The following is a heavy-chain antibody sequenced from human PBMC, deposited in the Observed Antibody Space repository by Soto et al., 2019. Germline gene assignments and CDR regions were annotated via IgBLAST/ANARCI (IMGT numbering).Heavy chain of an antibody. CDR3: ARGRSSTSPYPIGY. Sequence: QVQLQESGPGLVKPSQTLSLTCTVSGGSISSGGYYWSWIRQHPGKGLEGIGYIYYSGSTYYHPSLKSRVTISVDTSKNQFSLKLSSVTAADTAVYYCARGRSSTSPYPIGYWGQGTLVTVSS. CDR1: GGSISSGGYY. CDR2: IYYSGST. V-gene: IGHV4-31*03. J-gene: IGHJ4*02. D-gene: IGHD2-2*01.